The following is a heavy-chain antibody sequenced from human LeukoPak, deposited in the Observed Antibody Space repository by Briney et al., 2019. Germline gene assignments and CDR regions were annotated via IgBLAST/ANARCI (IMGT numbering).Heavy chain of an antibody. CDR2: ISSSGST. CDR1: GGSISSYY. V-gene: IGHV4-59*08. CDR3: ARLSLDTAKSYWYFHL. J-gene: IGHJ2*01. D-gene: IGHD5-18*01. Sequence: SETLSLTCTVSGGSISSYYWSWIRQPPGKGLEWIGYISSSGSTNYTPSLKRRVTISVDTSKNQFSLKLSSVTAADTAVYYCARLSLDTAKSYWYFHLWGRGTLVTVSS.